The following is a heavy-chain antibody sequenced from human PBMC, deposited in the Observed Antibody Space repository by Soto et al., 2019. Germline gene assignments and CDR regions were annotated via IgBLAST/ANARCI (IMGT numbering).Heavy chain of an antibody. Sequence: QVQLVESGGGVVQPGRSLRLSCAASGFTFSSYAMHRVRHAPGKGLEWVAVISYDGSNKYYADSVKGRFTISRDNSKNTLYLQMNSLRAEDTAVYYCAREGHIVVVTAARPYCQHWGQGTLVTVSS. CDR1: GFTFSSYA. CDR3: AREGHIVVVTAARPYCQH. V-gene: IGHV3-30-3*01. CDR2: ISYDGSNK. D-gene: IGHD2-21*02. J-gene: IGHJ1*01.